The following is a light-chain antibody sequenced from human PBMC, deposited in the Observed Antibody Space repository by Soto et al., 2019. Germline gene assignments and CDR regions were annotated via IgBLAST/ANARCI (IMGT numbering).Light chain of an antibody. J-gene: IGLJ1*01. CDR2: DVS. Sequence: QSALTQPRSVSGSPGQSVTISCTGTSSDVGGYNYVSWYQQHPGKAPKLMIYDVSKRPSGVPDRFSGSKSGNTASLTISGLQAEDEADYYCCSYTSSSTTVFGTGTKLTVL. V-gene: IGLV2-11*01. CDR3: CSYTSSSTTV. CDR1: SSDVGGYNY.